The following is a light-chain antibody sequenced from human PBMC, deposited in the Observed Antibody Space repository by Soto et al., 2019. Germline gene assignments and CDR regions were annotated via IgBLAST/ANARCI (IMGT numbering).Light chain of an antibody. J-gene: IGKJ1*01. CDR3: QQSYSAPWT. CDR1: QSISTY. CDR2: DAS. V-gene: IGKV1-39*01. Sequence: DIQMTQSPSSQAASVGARVTITCRASQSISTYLNWYQQKPGKAPKVLIFDASRLQSGVASRFSGSGSGTDFTLTISSLQPEDSATYYCQQSYSAPWTFGQGTKVQVK.